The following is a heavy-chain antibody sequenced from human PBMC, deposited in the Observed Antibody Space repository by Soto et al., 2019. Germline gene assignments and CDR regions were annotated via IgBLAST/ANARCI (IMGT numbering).Heavy chain of an antibody. J-gene: IGHJ6*02. CDR2: MYYTGVT. CDR3: ARGGEPLGYYGLDV. Sequence: SETLSLTCSVSGGSVRSGNHFWNWIRQPPGRGLEWLGYMYYTGVTNYNPSLKSRVSMSVDTSKDQFSLNLTSLTAADTAVYYCARGGEPLGYYGLDVWGQGTTVTVSS. CDR1: GGSVRSGNHF. V-gene: IGHV4-61*01.